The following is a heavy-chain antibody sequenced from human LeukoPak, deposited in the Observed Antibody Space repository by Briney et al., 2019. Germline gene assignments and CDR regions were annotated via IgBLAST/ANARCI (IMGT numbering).Heavy chain of an antibody. D-gene: IGHD4-17*01. V-gene: IGHV3-21*01. Sequence: PGGSLTLSCAASGFTVRNYSLNWVRQAPGKGLEWVSSITRTSHIYWIDSVKGRFTISRDNAKNSQNLQMNSLRAEDAAVYYCATSGDYGYFDLWGSRAIVTVSS. CDR2: ITRTSHI. CDR3: ATSGDYGYFDL. J-gene: IGHJ2*01. CDR1: GFTVRNYS.